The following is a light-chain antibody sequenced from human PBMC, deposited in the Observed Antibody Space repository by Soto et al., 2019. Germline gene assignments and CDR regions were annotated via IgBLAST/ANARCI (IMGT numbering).Light chain of an antibody. CDR2: DAS. J-gene: IGKJ1*01. Sequence: DIVLTQSPATLSLSPGERAALSCRASQSVSTYLAWYQPTPGQAPRLLIYDASNRATGIPARFSGSGSGTDFTLTISRLEPEDVAVYYCQKYNNWPPWTFGQGTKVDI. V-gene: IGKV3-11*01. CDR1: QSVSTY. CDR3: QKYNNWPPWT.